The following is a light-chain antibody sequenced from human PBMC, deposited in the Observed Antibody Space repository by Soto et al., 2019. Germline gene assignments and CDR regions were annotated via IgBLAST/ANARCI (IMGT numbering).Light chain of an antibody. CDR1: NNDIGNEYNS. V-gene: IGLV2-14*03. CDR2: EVT. J-gene: IGLJ2*01. Sequence: QSALTQPASVSGSPGQSITISCSGTNNDIGNEYNSVSWYQQHPGKAPKLMIYEVTNRPSGVSSRFSCSKSGNTASLTISGLQDHAEADYYCRSYTGSFYVVFGGGTKLTVL. CDR3: RSYTGSFYVV.